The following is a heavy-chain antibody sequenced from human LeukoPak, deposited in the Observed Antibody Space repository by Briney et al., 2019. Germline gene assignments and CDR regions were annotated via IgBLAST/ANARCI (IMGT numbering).Heavy chain of an antibody. D-gene: IGHD6-13*01. CDR1: GFTFSSYA. V-gene: IGHV3-23*01. CDR2: ISGSGGST. J-gene: IGHJ4*02. Sequence: GGSLRLSCAASGFTFSSYAISWVRQAPGKGLEWVSAISGSGGSTYYADSVKGRFTISRDNSKNTLYLQMNSVRAEDTAVYYCAKELHPVAAAGLFDYWGQGTLVTVSS. CDR3: AKELHPVAAAGLFDY.